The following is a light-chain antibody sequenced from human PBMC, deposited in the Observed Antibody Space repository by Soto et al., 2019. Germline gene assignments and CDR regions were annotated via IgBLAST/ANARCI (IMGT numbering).Light chain of an antibody. CDR1: SSNIGTYT. V-gene: IGLV1-44*01. Sequence: QSVLTQPPSASGTHGQRVTISCSGGSSNIGTYTVSWYQQFPETAPKLLIYGSNRRPSGVPDRVSGSKSGTSASLSISGLQSEDEADYYCAAWDDSLNGPRFGGGTKLTVL. CDR3: AAWDDSLNGPR. CDR2: GSN. J-gene: IGLJ2*01.